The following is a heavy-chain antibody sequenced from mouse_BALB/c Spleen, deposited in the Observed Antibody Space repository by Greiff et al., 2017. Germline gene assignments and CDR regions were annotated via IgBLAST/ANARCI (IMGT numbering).Heavy chain of an antibody. CDR2: IWGDGST. Sequence: VKLMESGPGLVAPSQSLSITCTVSGFSLTGYGVNWVRQPPGKGLEWLGMIWGDGSTDYNSALKSRLSISKDNSKSQVFLKMNSLQTDDTARYYCARDQRDGTFWFAYWGQGTLVTVSA. J-gene: IGHJ3*01. V-gene: IGHV2-6-7*01. D-gene: IGHD2-1*01. CDR1: GFSLTGYG. CDR3: ARDQRDGTFWFAY.